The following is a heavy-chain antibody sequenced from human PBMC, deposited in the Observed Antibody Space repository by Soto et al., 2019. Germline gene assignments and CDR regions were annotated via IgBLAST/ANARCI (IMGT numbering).Heavy chain of an antibody. J-gene: IGHJ4*02. CDR3: AHRVLRTVFGLVTTTAIYFDF. Sequence: QITLKESGPTVVKPTETLTLTCTLSGFSLTTSGVGVGWVRQSPGKAPEWLALIYCDDDKRYSTSLNSRLIITKDTSKNQVVLTMANVDPAATATYYCAHRVLRTVFGLVTTTAIYFDFWGPGTPVVVS. CDR2: IYCDDDK. CDR1: GFSLTTSGVG. D-gene: IGHD3-3*01. V-gene: IGHV2-5*02.